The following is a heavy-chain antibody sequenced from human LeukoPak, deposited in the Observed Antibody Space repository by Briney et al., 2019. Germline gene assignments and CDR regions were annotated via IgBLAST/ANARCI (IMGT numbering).Heavy chain of an antibody. D-gene: IGHD5-18*01. CDR3: ARARGYSYGFDY. CDR1: GCTFRSYN. V-gene: IGHV3-48*01. CDR2: SSSSSSTI. J-gene: IGHJ4*02. Sequence: GGARRLSCAASGCTFRSYNRNWRRQAPGKGLEWVSYSSSSSSTIYYADSVKCRFTISRDNAKNSLYLQMNSLRAEDTAVYYCARARGYSYGFDYWGQGTLVTVSS.